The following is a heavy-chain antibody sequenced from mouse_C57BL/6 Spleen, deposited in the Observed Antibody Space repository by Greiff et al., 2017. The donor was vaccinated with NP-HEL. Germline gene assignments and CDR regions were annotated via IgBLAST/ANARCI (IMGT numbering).Heavy chain of an antibody. Sequence: QVQLKQPGAELVRPGSSVKLSCKASGYTFTSYWMHWVKQRPIQGLEWIGNIDPSDSETHYNQKFKDKATLTVDESSSTAYMQLSSLTSEDSAVYYCARSPYYGTPYWYFDVWGTGTTVTVSS. V-gene: IGHV1-52*01. CDR3: ARSPYYGTPYWYFDV. J-gene: IGHJ1*03. CDR1: GYTFTSYW. CDR2: IDPSDSET. D-gene: IGHD1-1*01.